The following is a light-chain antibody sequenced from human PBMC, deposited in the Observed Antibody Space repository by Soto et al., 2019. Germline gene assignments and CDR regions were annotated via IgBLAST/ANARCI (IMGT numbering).Light chain of an antibody. J-gene: IGLJ1*01. Sequence: QSALTQPPSASGSPEQSVAISCTGTNSDVGGYNYVSWYQQHPGKAPKLMIYDVNKRPSGVPDRFSGSKSGNTASLTVSGLQAEDEADYYCSSYAGSTTFDVFGTGTKLTVL. V-gene: IGLV2-8*01. CDR3: SSYAGSTTFDV. CDR1: NSDVGGYNY. CDR2: DVN.